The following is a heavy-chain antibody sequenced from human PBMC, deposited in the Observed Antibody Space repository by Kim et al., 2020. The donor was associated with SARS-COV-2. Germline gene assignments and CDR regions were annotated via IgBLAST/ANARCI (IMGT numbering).Heavy chain of an antibody. CDR1: GGTFSSYA. CDR2: IIPIFGTA. D-gene: IGHD3-3*01. CDR3: ARVPYYDFWSGDY. Sequence: SVKVSCKASGGTFSSYAISWVRQAPGQGLEWMGGIIPIFGTANYAQKFQGRVTITADESTSTAYMELSSLRSEDTAVYYCARVPYYDFWSGDYWGQGTLVTVSS. V-gene: IGHV1-69*13. J-gene: IGHJ4*02.